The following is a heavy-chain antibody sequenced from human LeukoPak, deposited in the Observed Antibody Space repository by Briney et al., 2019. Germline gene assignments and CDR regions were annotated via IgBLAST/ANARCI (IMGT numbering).Heavy chain of an antibody. CDR2: IYYSGST. V-gene: IGHV4-61*05. CDR1: GGSISSSNYN. J-gene: IGHJ3*02. CDR3: ARDKRWFGELLGNAFDI. D-gene: IGHD3-10*01. Sequence: PSETLSLTCTVSGGSISSSNYNWGWIRQPPGTGLEWIGYIYYSGSTNYNPSLKSRVTISVDKSKNQFSLKLSSVTAADTAVYYCARDKRWFGELLGNAFDIWGQGTMVTVSS.